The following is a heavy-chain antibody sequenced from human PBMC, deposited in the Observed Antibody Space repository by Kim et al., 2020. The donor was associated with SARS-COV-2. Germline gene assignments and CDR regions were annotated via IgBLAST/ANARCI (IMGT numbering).Heavy chain of an antibody. CDR3: AARDSVQVPGGI. Sequence: YGDSVKVRFTMSRENAKNSLDLQMSSLRTEDTAIYYCAARDSVQVPGGIWGQGTLVTVSS. J-gene: IGHJ4*02. D-gene: IGHD3-10*01. V-gene: IGHV3-7*01.